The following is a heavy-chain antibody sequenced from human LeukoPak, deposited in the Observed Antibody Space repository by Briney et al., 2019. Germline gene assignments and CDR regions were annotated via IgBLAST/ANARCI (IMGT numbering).Heavy chain of an antibody. J-gene: IGHJ6*02. D-gene: IGHD5-12*01. CDR2: ISAYNGNT. V-gene: IGHV1-18*01. CDR1: GYTFTSYG. CDR3: ARDPGYRKVYYYYGMDV. Sequence: GASVKVSCKASGYTFTSYGISWVRQAPGQGLEWMEWISAYNGNTNYAQKLQGRVTMTTDTSTSTAYMELRSLRSDDTAVYYCARDPGYRKVYYYYGMDVWGQGTTVTVSS.